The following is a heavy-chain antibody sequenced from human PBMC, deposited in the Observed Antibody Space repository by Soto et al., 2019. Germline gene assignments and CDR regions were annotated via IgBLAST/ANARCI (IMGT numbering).Heavy chain of an antibody. CDR2: ISASNGNT. D-gene: IGHD3-3*01. V-gene: IGHV1-18*01. CDR1: GFTFTSYG. J-gene: IGHJ6*02. Sequence: QVQLVQSGGEVKKPGASVKVSCKASGFTFTSYGISWVRQAPGQGLEWMGWISASNGNTHYAQKLQGRVTMTTDACTSTADTELRSLRSNDTAGYYCVRKDEWFGNYGMDVGGQGTTVTVSS. CDR3: VRKDEWFGNYGMDV.